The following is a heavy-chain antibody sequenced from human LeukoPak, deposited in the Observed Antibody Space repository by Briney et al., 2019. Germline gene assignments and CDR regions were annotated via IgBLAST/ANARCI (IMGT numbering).Heavy chain of an antibody. V-gene: IGHV3-21*01. CDR3: ARDNEDTAMIR. CDR1: GFTFSSYS. CDR2: ISSSSSYI. J-gene: IGHJ4*02. D-gene: IGHD5-18*01. Sequence: GGSLRLSCAASGFTFSSYSMNWVRQAPGKGLEWVSSISSSSSYIYYADSVKGRFTISRDNAKNSLYLQMNSLRAEDTAVYYCARDNEDTAMIRWGQGTLVTVSS.